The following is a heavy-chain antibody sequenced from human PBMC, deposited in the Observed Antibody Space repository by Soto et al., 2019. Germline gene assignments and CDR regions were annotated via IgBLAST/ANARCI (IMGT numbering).Heavy chain of an antibody. CDR2: IYYSGST. D-gene: IGHD2-8*01. Sequence: QVQLQESGPGLVKPSETLSLTCTVSGGSISSYYWSWIRQPPGKGLEWIGYIYYSGSTNYNPSLRSRFTIPVDTTKNQFSLKLSSVTAADTAVYYCARVYAYYFDYWGQGTLVTVSS. J-gene: IGHJ4*02. CDR1: GGSISSYY. CDR3: ARVYAYYFDY. V-gene: IGHV4-59*12.